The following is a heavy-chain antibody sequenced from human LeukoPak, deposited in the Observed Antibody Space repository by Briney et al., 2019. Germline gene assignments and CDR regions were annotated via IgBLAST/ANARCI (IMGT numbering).Heavy chain of an antibody. D-gene: IGHD1-26*01. V-gene: IGHV4-4*07. CDR2: IYPSGST. Sequence: SETLSLTCTVSGVSISSYYYNWIRQPAGKGLEWIGRIYPSGSTNYNPSLKSRVTMSVDASKNQFSLKLTSVTAADTAVYYCARDSVGAKPGGSQYYWFDPWGRGTPVTVSS. CDR3: ARDSVGAKPGGSQYYWFDP. CDR1: GVSISSYY. J-gene: IGHJ5*02.